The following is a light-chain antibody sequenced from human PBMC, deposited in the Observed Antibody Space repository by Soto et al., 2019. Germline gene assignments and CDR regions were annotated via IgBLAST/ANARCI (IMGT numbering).Light chain of an antibody. CDR3: CLSVGGPIKV. CDR1: SSDVGSYNR. V-gene: IGLV2-23*02. J-gene: IGLJ3*02. CDR2: EVN. Sequence: QSVLTQPASVSGSPGQSITISCTGTSSDVGSYNRVSWYQKHPGKAPTLIIYEVNKRPSGVSNRFSGSKSGNTASLTISGLQAEDEADDYCCLSVGGPIKVFGAGTKVTVL.